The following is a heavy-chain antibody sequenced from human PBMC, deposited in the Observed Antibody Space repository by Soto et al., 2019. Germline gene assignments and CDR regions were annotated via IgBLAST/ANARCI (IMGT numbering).Heavy chain of an antibody. CDR3: ARDFAGRDDD. CDR2: INIDGSRT. J-gene: IGHJ4*02. V-gene: IGHV3-74*03. D-gene: IGHD2-15*01. CDR1: GFTLSNNW. Sequence: EVQLVESGGGLVQPGGSLRLSCAASGFTLSNNWMHWVRQAPGEGLVWVSRINIDGSRTTYADSVKGRFTISRDHAKNTLYLQMDSLRVEDTALYYCARDFAGRDDDWGQGTLVTVSS.